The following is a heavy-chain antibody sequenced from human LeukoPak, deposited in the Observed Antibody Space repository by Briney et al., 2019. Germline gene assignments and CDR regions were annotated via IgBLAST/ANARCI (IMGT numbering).Heavy chain of an antibody. J-gene: IGHJ4*02. V-gene: IGHV1-18*04. CDR2: ISAYNSNT. CDR1: GYTFTGYY. Sequence: ASVKVSCKASGYTFTGYYMHWVRQAPGQGLEWMGWISAYNSNTHYAQKLQGRVTMATDTSTSTAYMEVRSLRSDDTAVYYCAREVGRGFDYWGQGTLVTVSS. CDR3: AREVGRGFDY. D-gene: IGHD1-26*01.